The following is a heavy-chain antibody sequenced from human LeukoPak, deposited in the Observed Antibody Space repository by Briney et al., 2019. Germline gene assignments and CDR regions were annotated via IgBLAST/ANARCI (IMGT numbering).Heavy chain of an antibody. J-gene: IGHJ4*02. V-gene: IGHV4-30-4*02. CDR1: GGSISSGDYY. Sequence: SETLSLTCTVSGGSISSGDYYWSWIRQPPGKGLEWIGYIYYSGSTYYNPSLKSRVTISVDTSKNQFSLKLNSVTAADTAVYYCATYFGGWGAFDYWGQGTLVTVSS. D-gene: IGHD3-10*01. CDR3: ATYFGGWGAFDY. CDR2: IYYSGST.